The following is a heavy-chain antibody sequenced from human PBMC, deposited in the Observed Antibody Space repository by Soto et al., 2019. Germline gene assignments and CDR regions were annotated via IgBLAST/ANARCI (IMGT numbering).Heavy chain of an antibody. CDR2: ISYDGSNK. V-gene: IGHV3-30*03. D-gene: IGHD3-22*01. Sequence: GGSLRLSCAASGFTFSSYGMHWVRQAPCKGLEWVAVISYDGSNKYYADSVKGRFTISRDNSKNTLYLQMNSLRAEDTAVYYCASGVLYYYDSSGYPSWGQGTLVTVSS. CDR1: GFTFSSYG. J-gene: IGHJ5*02. CDR3: ASGVLYYYDSSGYPS.